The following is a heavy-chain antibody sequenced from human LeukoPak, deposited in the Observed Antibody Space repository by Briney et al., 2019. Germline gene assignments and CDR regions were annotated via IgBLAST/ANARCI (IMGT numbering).Heavy chain of an antibody. J-gene: IGHJ4*02. CDR2: MNPNSGNT. Sequence: GASVKVSCKASGYTFTSYGISWVRQAPGQGLEWMGWMNPNSGNTGYAQKFQGRVTMTRNTSISTAYMELSSLRSEDTAVYYCARGVHATDYWGQGTLVTVSS. CDR3: ARGVHATDY. V-gene: IGHV1-8*02. D-gene: IGHD1-26*01. CDR1: GYTFTSYG.